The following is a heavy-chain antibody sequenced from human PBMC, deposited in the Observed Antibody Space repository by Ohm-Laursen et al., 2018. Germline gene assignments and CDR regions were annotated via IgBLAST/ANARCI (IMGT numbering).Heavy chain of an antibody. CDR1: GYTFIAYY. D-gene: IGHD4-17*01. CDR2: INPNSGNI. V-gene: IGHV1-2*02. J-gene: IGHJ6*02. Sequence: ASVKASCQASGYTFIAYYIHWVRQPPGQGLEWMGWINPNSGNIKYPQKLQGRATMTRDTSISTVYMELNRLRDDDTAVYYCARSTQSEDRCYYYGLDVWGQGTTITVSS. CDR3: ARSTQSEDRCYYYGLDV.